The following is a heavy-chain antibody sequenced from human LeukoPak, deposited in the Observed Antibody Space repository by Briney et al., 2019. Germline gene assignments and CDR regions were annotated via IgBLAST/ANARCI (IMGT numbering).Heavy chain of an antibody. Sequence: SETLSLTCTVSVGSVSSGSYYWSWIRQPPGKGLEWIGYIDYSGSTKYNPSLKSRVTISIDTSKNHFSLNLSSVTAADTAVYYCARAYYGPGSPLFDYCGQGILVTVSS. J-gene: IGHJ4*02. CDR3: ARAYYGPGSPLFDY. CDR1: VGSVSSGSYY. D-gene: IGHD3-10*01. V-gene: IGHV4-61*03. CDR2: IDYSGST.